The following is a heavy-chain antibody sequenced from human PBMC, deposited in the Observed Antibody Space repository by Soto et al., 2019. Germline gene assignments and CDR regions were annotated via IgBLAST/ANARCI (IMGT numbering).Heavy chain of an antibody. CDR1: GGSFSGYY. J-gene: IGHJ4*02. CDR3: ARAAPRYCSGGSCYSGRDY. D-gene: IGHD2-15*01. CDR2: INQSGCT. V-gene: IGHV4-34*01. Sequence: QVQLQQWGAGLLKPSETLSLTCAVSGGSFSGYYWSWIRQPPGKGLEWIGEINQSGCTNYNPSLQSRVTISVDTSKKQFSLKLSSVTAADTAVYYCARAAPRYCSGGSCYSGRDYWDQGTLVTVSS.